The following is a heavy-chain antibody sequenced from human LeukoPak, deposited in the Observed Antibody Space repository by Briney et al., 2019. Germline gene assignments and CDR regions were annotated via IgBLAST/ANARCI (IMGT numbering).Heavy chain of an antibody. CDR2: IYYSGST. Sequence: SETLSLTCTVSGDSLSSYYWTWIRQPPGKGLEWIGYIYYSGSTNYNPSLKSRVTISVDTSKNQFSLKLSSVTAADTAVYYCARVSPYGSGSYSWGQGTLVTVSS. CDR1: GDSLSSYY. D-gene: IGHD3-10*01. V-gene: IGHV4-59*01. J-gene: IGHJ4*02. CDR3: ARVSPYGSGSYS.